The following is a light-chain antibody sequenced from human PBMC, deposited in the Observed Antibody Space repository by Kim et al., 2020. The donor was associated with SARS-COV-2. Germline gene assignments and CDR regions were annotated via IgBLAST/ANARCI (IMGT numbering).Light chain of an antibody. V-gene: IGKV3-15*01. J-gene: IGKJ4*01. CDR2: TAS. CDR3: QQSNDWPLT. Sequence: VSPGEGVTLSCRASQSVSRNLAWYQQKPGQAPRLLISTASSRATGIPARFSGSGSGTEFTLTISSLQSEDFAVYYCQQSNDWPLTFGGGTKVDIK. CDR1: QSVSRN.